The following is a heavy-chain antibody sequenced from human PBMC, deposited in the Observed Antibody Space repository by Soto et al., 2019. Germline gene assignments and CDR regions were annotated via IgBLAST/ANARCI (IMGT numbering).Heavy chain of an antibody. CDR1: GGTFSSYA. CDR3: ARDWARVRYFISTRCFNWFDP. CDR2: IIPIFGTA. V-gene: IGHV1-69*12. Sequence: QVQLVQSGAEVKKPGSSVKVSCKASGGTFSSYAISWVRQAPGQGLEWMGGIIPIFGTANYAQKFQGRVTITADESTSTAYMELSGLRSEDTAVYYCARDWARVRYFISTRCFNWFDPWGQGTLFTVSS. D-gene: IGHD2-2*01. J-gene: IGHJ5*02.